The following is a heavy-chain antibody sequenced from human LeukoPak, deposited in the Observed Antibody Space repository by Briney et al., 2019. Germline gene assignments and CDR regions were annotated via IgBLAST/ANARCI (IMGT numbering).Heavy chain of an antibody. CDR1: GFTFSSYA. CDR3: ARVRRVSVAGETPDY. Sequence: GGSLRLSCAASGFTFSSYAMHWVRQAPGKGLEWVAVISYDGSNKYYADSVKGRFTISRDNSKNTLYLQMNSLRAEDTAVYYCARVRRVSVAGETPDYWGQGTLVTVSS. V-gene: IGHV3-30-3*01. J-gene: IGHJ4*02. D-gene: IGHD6-19*01. CDR2: ISYDGSNK.